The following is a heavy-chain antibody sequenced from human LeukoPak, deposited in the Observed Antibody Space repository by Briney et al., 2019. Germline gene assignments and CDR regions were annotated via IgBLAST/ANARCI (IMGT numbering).Heavy chain of an antibody. D-gene: IGHD2-2*01. Sequence: ASVKVSCKASGYTFTSYGISWVRQAPGQRLEWMGWINAGKGNTKYSQKFQGRVTITGDTSASTAYMELSSLRSEDTAVYYCARGSCSSTSCYMDVWGQGTTVTVSS. V-gene: IGHV1-3*01. J-gene: IGHJ6*02. CDR1: GYTFTSYG. CDR3: ARGSCSSTSCYMDV. CDR2: INAGKGNT.